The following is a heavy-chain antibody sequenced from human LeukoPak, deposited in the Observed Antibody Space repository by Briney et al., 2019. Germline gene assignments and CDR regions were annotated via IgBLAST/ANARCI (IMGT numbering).Heavy chain of an antibody. V-gene: IGHV3-30*18. CDR1: GFTLSTFG. Sequence: GGSLRLSCAVSGFTLSTFGMHWVRQAPGEGLEWVAVISSDGTNKFYADSVKGRFTISTDNSKKTLYLQMRSLRPEDTAVYYCAKDSLATSGSSLGNWFDPWGQGTLVAVSS. D-gene: IGHD3-10*01. CDR2: ISSDGTNK. J-gene: IGHJ5*02. CDR3: AKDSLATSGSSLGNWFDP.